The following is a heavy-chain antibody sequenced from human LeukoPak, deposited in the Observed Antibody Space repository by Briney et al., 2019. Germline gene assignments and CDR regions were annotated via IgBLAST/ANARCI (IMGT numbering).Heavy chain of an antibody. J-gene: IGHJ4*02. Sequence: ASVKVSCKASGYNFTKYYMHWVRQAPGQGLECMGWINPNSGDTNYAQNFQDRVTMTRDTSISTAYMELSRLRSDDTAVYYCARGYSSGWYPSSPDDYWGQGTLVTVSS. CDR3: ARGYSSGWYPSSPDDY. CDR2: INPNSGDT. CDR1: GYNFTKYY. V-gene: IGHV1-2*02. D-gene: IGHD6-19*01.